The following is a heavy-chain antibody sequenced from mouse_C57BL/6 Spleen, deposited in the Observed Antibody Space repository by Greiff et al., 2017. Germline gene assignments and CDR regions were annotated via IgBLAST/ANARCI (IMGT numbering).Heavy chain of an antibody. Sequence: QVQLKQPGAELVRPGTSVKLSCKASGYTFTSYWMHWVKQRPGQGLEWIGVIDPSDSYTNYNQKFKGKATLTVDTSSSTAYMQLSSLTSEDSAVYYCARGQGDAMDYWGQGTLVTVSS. CDR1: GYTFTSYW. CDR3: ARGQGDAMDY. J-gene: IGHJ4*01. V-gene: IGHV1-59*01. CDR2: IDPSDSYT. D-gene: IGHD6-1*01.